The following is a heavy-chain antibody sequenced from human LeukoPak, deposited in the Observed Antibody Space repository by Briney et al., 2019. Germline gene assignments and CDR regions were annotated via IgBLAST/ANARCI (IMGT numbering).Heavy chain of an antibody. CDR2: IKQDGSEK. V-gene: IGHV3-7*01. CDR3: ASCPSCYASSYWYFDL. Sequence: PGGSLRLSCAASGFTFSSYWMSWVRQAPGKGLEWVANIKQDGSEKYYVDSVKGRFTISRDNAKNSLYLQMNSLRAEDTAVYYCASCPSCYASSYWYFDLWGRGTLVTVSS. J-gene: IGHJ2*01. D-gene: IGHD2-2*01. CDR1: GFTFSSYW.